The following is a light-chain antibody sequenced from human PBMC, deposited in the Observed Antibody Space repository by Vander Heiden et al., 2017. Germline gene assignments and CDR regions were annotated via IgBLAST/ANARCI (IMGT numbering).Light chain of an antibody. CDR3: CSFAGSYTVV. J-gene: IGLJ2*01. V-gene: IGLV2-11*01. Sequence: QSALTQPRSVSGSPAQSVTISCTGTSRDVGGYNYVSWYQQRPGKAPKLMIYDVSKRPSGVPDRFSGSKSGTTASLTISGLQAEDEAYYDCCSFAGSYTVVFGGGTKLTVL. CDR2: DVS. CDR1: SRDVGGYNY.